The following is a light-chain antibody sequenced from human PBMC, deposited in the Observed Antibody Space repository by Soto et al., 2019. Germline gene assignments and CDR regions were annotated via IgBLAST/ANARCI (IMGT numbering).Light chain of an antibody. J-gene: IGLJ1*01. CDR3: QSYDSSLSGYV. CDR2: EHN. V-gene: IGLV1-40*01. Sequence: QPVLTQPPSVSEAPGQRVTISCTGSSSNIGAGYEAHWYQQVPGTAPKLLIYEHNNRPSGVPDRFSGSKSGTAASLAITGLQAEDEAEYYCQSYDSSLSGYVFGTGTKVTVL. CDR1: SSNIGAGYE.